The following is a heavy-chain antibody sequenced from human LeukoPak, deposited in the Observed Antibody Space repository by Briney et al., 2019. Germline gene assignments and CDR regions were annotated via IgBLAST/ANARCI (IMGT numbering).Heavy chain of an antibody. V-gene: IGHV3-11*03. CDR3: AKLLAVTDSYYFNY. J-gene: IGHJ4*02. D-gene: IGHD6-19*01. CDR1: GFTFSDYY. Sequence: GGSLRLSCAASGFTFSDYYMSWIRQAPGKGLEWVSYISSSSSYTNYADSVKGRFTISRDNSKDTLYLQMNSLRAEDTAVYYCAKLLAVTDSYYFNYWGQGTLVTVSS. CDR2: ISSSSSYT.